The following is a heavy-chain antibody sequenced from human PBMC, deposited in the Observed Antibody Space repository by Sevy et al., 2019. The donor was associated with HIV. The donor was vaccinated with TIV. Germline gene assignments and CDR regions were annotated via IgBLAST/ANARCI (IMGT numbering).Heavy chain of an antibody. J-gene: IGHJ4*02. CDR3: TGSSSGYSANFDY. Sequence: GGSLRLSCTASGFTFGDYAMSWVRQAPGKGLEWVGFIRSIAYGGTTEYAASVKGRFTISREVSKSIAYLQMNSLKTEDTAVYYCTGSSSGYSANFDYWGQGTLVTVSS. CDR2: IRSIAYGGTT. CDR1: GFTFGDYA. D-gene: IGHD3-22*01. V-gene: IGHV3-49*04.